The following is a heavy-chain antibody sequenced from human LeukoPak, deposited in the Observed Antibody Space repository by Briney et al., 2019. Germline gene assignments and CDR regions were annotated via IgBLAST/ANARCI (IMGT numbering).Heavy chain of an antibody. V-gene: IGHV4-31*03. CDR3: ARDELRFLEWLGAYYYYGMDV. CDR1: GGSISSGGYY. J-gene: IGHJ6*02. D-gene: IGHD3-3*01. CDR2: IYYSGST. Sequence: NSSQTLSFTCTVSGGSISSGGYYWSWIRQHPGKGLEWIGYIYYSGSTYYNPSLKSRVTISVDTSKNQFSLKLSSVTAADTAVYYCARDELRFLEWLGAYYYYGMDVWGQGTTVTVSS.